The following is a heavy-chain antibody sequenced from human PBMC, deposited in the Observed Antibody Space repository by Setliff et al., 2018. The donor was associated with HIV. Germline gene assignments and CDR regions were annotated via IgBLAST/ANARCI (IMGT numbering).Heavy chain of an antibody. D-gene: IGHD3-3*01. J-gene: IGHJ4*02. CDR3: ARGTDFWSGSSNFDY. Sequence: ASVKVSCKASGYTFTTYSLHWVRQAPGQSLEWMGWINVGNGDTKYSRELQGRIIITRDTSANTAYMELSSLRFDDTAVYFCARGTDFWSGSSNFDYWGQGTQVTVS. CDR1: GYTFTTYS. V-gene: IGHV1-3*01. CDR2: INVGNGDT.